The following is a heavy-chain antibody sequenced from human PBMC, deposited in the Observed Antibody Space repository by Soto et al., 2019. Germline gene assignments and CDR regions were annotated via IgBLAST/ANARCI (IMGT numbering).Heavy chain of an antibody. CDR1: GGSISSYY. CDR2: IYYSGST. J-gene: IGHJ4*02. D-gene: IGHD3-9*01. Sequence: SETLSLTCTVSGGSISSYYWSWIRQPPGKGLEWIGYIYYSGSTNYNPSLKSRVTISVDTSKNQFSLKLSSVTAADTAVYYCARQPGYYDILTGYSTYYFDYWGQGTPVTVSS. CDR3: ARQPGYYDILTGYSTYYFDY. V-gene: IGHV4-59*08.